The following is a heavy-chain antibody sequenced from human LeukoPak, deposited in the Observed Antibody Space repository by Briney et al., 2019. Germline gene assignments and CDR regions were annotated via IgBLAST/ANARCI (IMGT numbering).Heavy chain of an antibody. D-gene: IGHD6-19*01. CDR3: ARVTVAGTWTFDY. Sequence: PSETLSLTCTVSGGSISSGDYYWSWIRQPPGKGLEWIGYIYYSGSTYYNPSPKSRVTISVDTSKNQFSLKLSSVTAADTAVYYCARVTVAGTWTFDYWGQGTLVTVSS. CDR2: IYYSGST. CDR1: GGSISSGDYY. J-gene: IGHJ4*02. V-gene: IGHV4-30-4*01.